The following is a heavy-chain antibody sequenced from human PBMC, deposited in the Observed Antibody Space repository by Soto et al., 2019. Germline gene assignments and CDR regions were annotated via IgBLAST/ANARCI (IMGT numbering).Heavy chain of an antibody. J-gene: IGHJ3*02. V-gene: IGHV4-30-4*01. CDR1: GGSITSGDYY. D-gene: IGHD1-26*01. CDR3: ARVVSDAFDI. CDR2: IYYSGST. Sequence: QVQLQESGPGLVKPSQTLSLTCTVSGGSITSGDYYWNWIRQPPGKGLEWIGYIYYSGSTYYNSSLKSRVIISVDTSKNHFSLKLSSVTAADTAVYYCARVVSDAFDIWGQGTMVTVSS.